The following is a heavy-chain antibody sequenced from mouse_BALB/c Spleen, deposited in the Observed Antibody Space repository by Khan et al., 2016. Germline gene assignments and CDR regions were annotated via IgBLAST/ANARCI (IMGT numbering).Heavy chain of an antibody. CDR1: GYSITSDYA. Sequence: EVQLVESGPGLVKPSQSLSLTCTVTGYSITSDYAWNWIRQFPGNKLEWMGYISYSGSTSYNPSLKSRISITRDTSKNQFFLQLNSVTTEDTATYYCARRKVRQYFDYWGQGTTLTVSS. J-gene: IGHJ2*01. D-gene: IGHD2-14*01. CDR2: ISYSGST. V-gene: IGHV3-2*02. CDR3: ARRKVRQYFDY.